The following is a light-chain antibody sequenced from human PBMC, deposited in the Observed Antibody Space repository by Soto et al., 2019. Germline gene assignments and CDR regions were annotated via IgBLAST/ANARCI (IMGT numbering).Light chain of an antibody. CDR2: WAS. Sequence: DIVMTQSPDSLAVSLGERATINCKSSQSVLYSSNNKNYFAWYQQKPGQPPKLLIYWASTRESGVPDRFSGSGSGTDFTLTISSLQAEDAAVYYCQQYYSTPLSFRGGTQVDSK. CDR1: QSVLYSSNNKNY. V-gene: IGKV4-1*01. J-gene: IGKJ4*01. CDR3: QQYYSTPLS.